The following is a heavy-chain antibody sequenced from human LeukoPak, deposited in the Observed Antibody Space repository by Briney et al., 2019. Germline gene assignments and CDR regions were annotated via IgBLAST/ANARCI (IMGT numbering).Heavy chain of an antibody. J-gene: IGHJ4*02. D-gene: IGHD2-2*02. V-gene: IGHV3-23*01. CDR1: GFTFSNYA. CDR3: AKKDCSTTSCYKAFDS. Sequence: PGGSLRLSCAASGFTFSNYAMSWVRQAPGEGLEWVSVISTTGGSTDNADSVKGRFTISRDNSKSTLYLQMNSLRAEDTAVYCCAKKDCSTTSCYKAFDSWGQGTLVTVSS. CDR2: ISTTGGST.